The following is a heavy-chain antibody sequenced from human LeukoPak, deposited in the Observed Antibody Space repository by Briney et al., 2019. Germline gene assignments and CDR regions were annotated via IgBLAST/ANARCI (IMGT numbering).Heavy chain of an antibody. CDR2: ISWNSGSI. Sequence: GRSLRLSCAASGFTFDDYAMHWVRQAPGKGLEWVSGISWNSGSIGYADSVKGRFTISRDNAKNSLYLQMNSLRAEDTAWYYCAKDGYYDFWSGYPFDYWGQGTLVTVSS. CDR1: GFTFDDYA. J-gene: IGHJ4*02. CDR3: AKDGYYDFWSGYPFDY. D-gene: IGHD3-3*01. V-gene: IGHV3-9*01.